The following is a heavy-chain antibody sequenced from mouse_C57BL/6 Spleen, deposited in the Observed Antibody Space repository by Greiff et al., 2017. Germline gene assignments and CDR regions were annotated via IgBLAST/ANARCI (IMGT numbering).Heavy chain of an antibody. V-gene: IGHV1-55*01. Sequence: VQLQQPGAELVKPGASVKMSCKASGYTFTSYWITWVKQRPGQGLEWIGDIYPGSGSTNYNEKFKSKATLTVDTASSTAYMQLSSLTSEDSAVYYCASAYYYGSSPYWYFDVWGTGTTVTVSS. CDR2: IYPGSGST. CDR1: GYTFTSYW. D-gene: IGHD1-1*01. J-gene: IGHJ1*03. CDR3: ASAYYYGSSPYWYFDV.